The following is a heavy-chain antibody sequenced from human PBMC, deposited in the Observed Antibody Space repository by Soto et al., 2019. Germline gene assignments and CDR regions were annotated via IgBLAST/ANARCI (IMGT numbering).Heavy chain of an antibody. D-gene: IGHD4-17*01. V-gene: IGHV1-3*05. Sequence: QVQLVQSGAEEKKPGASVKVSCKASGYTFTSYTMHWVRLAPGQRLEWMGWINAGNGNTKYSQKFQGRVTITRDTSASTAYMELSSLRSEDTAVYYCARQTGADGMDVWGQGTTVTVSS. CDR1: GYTFTSYT. CDR2: INAGNGNT. CDR3: ARQTGADGMDV. J-gene: IGHJ6*02.